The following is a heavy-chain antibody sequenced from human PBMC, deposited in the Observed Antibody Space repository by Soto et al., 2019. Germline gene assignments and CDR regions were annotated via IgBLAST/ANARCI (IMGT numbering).Heavy chain of an antibody. CDR1: GYTFTSYD. J-gene: IGHJ6*02. Sequence: ASVKVSCKASGYTFTSYDINCVRQAPGQRLEWMGWINAGNGNTKYSQKFQGRVTITRDTSASTAYMELSSLRSEDTAVYYCAREAAGIVVVISNYGMDVWGQGTTVTVSS. CDR2: INAGNGNT. CDR3: AREAAGIVVVISNYGMDV. D-gene: IGHD3-22*01. V-gene: IGHV1-3*01.